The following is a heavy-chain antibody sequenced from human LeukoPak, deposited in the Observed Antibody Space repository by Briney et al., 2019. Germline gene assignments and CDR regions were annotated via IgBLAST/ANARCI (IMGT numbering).Heavy chain of an antibody. Sequence: GESLRLSCAASGFSIRSYAMGWVRQAPGKGLEWVSTISEGGGSTYYADSVKGRFTVSRDDFKNTLYLERNSLRVDDTAVYYCTKEGRPNSRGGYFDYWGQGARLTVSS. CDR1: GFSIRSYA. CDR3: TKEGRPNSRGGYFDY. CDR2: ISEGGGST. D-gene: IGHD2-15*01. V-gene: IGHV3-23*01. J-gene: IGHJ4*02.